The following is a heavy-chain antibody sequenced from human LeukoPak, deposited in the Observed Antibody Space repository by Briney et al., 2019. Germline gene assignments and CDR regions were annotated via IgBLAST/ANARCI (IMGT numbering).Heavy chain of an antibody. CDR3: ARDLDDYDSSGYFYDACGI. V-gene: IGHV1-2*06. CDR2: INPNSGGT. D-gene: IGHD3-22*01. Sequence: ASVKVSCKASGYTFTGYYMHWVRQAPGQGLEWMGQINPNSGGTNYAQKFQGRVTMTRDTSLSTAYMELSRLRSDDTAVYYCARDLDDYDSSGYFYDACGIWGQGTMVTVSS. CDR1: GYTFTGYY. J-gene: IGHJ3*02.